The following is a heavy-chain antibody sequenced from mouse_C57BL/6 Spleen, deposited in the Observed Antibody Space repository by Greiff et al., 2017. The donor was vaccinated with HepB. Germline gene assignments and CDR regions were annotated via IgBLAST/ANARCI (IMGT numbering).Heavy chain of an antibody. CDR1: GYTFTSYW. V-gene: IGHV1-52*01. CDR2: IDPSDSET. D-gene: IGHD1-2*01. Sequence: QVQLKQPGAELVRPGSSVKLSCKASGYTFTSYWMHWVKQRPIQGLEWIGNIDPSDSETHYNQKFKDKATLTVDKSSSTAYMQLSSLTSEDSAVYYCARSTASFTDWYFDVWGTGTTVTVSS. CDR3: ARSTASFTDWYFDV. J-gene: IGHJ1*03.